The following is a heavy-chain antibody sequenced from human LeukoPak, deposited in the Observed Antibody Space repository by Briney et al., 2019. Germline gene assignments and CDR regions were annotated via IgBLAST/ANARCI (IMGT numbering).Heavy chain of an antibody. V-gene: IGHV5-51*01. CDR1: GYSFTNYW. J-gene: IGHJ3*02. D-gene: IGHD2-21*02. CDR2: IYPGDSDT. CDR3: ARGVCGGDCYPGDAFDI. Sequence: GESLKISCMGSGYSFTNYWIGWVRQMPGKGLEWMGIIYPGDSDTRYSPSFQGQVTISADKSISTAYLQWSSLKASDTAMYYCARGVCGGDCYPGDAFDIWGQGTMVTVSS.